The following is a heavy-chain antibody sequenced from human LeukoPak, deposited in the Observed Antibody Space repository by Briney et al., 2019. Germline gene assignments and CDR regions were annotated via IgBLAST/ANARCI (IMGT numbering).Heavy chain of an antibody. J-gene: IGHJ5*02. D-gene: IGHD4-17*01. CDR2: IYYSGST. CDR3: ARAHDYGDYKKWFDP. CDR1: GGSISGDH. V-gene: IGHV4-59*01. Sequence: PSETLSLPCTVSGGSISGDHWSWIPQSPGKRLVCIGYIYYSGSTNYKPSLKSRVTISIDKSNNQFSLRLRSVTAADTAVYYCARAHDYGDYKKWFDPWGQGTLVTVSS.